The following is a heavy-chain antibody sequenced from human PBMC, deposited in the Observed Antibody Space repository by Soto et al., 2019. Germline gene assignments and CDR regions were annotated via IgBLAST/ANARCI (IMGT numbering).Heavy chain of an antibody. D-gene: IGHD3-3*01. J-gene: IGHJ4*02. CDR1: GFTFSNYA. V-gene: IGHV3-23*01. CDR3: AKDYFFWSGEQPYYFDY. Sequence: EVQLLDSGGGLVQPGGSLRLSCAASGFTFSNYAMTWVRQGPGKGLEWVSGISGSGGRSYYADSVKGRFTISRDNSKSTLYLQMNSLRAEDTAVYYCAKDYFFWSGEQPYYFDYWGQGTLVTVSS. CDR2: ISGSGGRS.